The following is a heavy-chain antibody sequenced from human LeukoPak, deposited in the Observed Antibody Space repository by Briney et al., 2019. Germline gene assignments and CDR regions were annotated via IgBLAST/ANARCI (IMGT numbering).Heavy chain of an antibody. CDR3: ARNNDDFWSVYMDV. CDR2: ISWNSGSI. J-gene: IGHJ4*02. Sequence: GGSLRLSCAASGFTFDDYAMHWVRQAPGKGLEWVSGISWNSGSIGYADSVKGRFTISRDNAKNSLSRHMNSLRAEDAAVFSCARNNDDFWSVYMDVWGQGTLVTVSS. CDR1: GFTFDDYA. V-gene: IGHV3-9*01. D-gene: IGHD3-3*01.